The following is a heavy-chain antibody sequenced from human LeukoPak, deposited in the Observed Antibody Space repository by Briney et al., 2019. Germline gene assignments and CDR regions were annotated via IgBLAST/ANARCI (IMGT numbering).Heavy chain of an antibody. J-gene: IGHJ3*02. CDR2: INHSGST. Sequence: NPSETLSLTCAVYGGSFSGYYWSWIRQPPGKGLEWIGEINHSGSTNYNPSLKSRVTISVDTSKNQFSLKLSSVTAADTAVYYCARDGPYCSGGSCYPNDAFDIWGQGTMVTVSS. V-gene: IGHV4-34*01. CDR1: GGSFSGYY. CDR3: ARDGPYCSGGSCYPNDAFDI. D-gene: IGHD2-15*01.